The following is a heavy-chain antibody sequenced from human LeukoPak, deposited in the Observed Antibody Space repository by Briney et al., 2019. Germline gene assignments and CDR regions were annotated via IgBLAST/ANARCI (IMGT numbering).Heavy chain of an antibody. CDR2: IYYSGST. V-gene: IGHV4-59*01. CDR3: ARLRSSSTYPWFGEFIFDY. J-gene: IGHJ4*02. D-gene: IGHD3-10*01. CDR1: GGSISSYY. Sequence: PSETLSLTCTVSGGSISSYYWSWIRQPPGKGLEWIGYIYYSGSTNYNPSLKSRVTISVDTSKNQFSLKLSSVTAADTAVYYCARLRSSSTYPWFGEFIFDYWGQGTLVTVSS.